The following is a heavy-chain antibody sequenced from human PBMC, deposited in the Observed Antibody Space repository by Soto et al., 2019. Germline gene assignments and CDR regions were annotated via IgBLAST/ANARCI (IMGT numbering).Heavy chain of an antibody. CDR1: GGTFSSYT. CDR2: IIPILGIA. D-gene: IGHD2-2*01. V-gene: IGHV1-69*02. Sequence: QVQLVQSGAEVKKPGSSVKVSCKASGGTFSSYTISWVRQAPGQGLEWMGRIIPILGIANYAQKFQGRVTIAADKSTSTAYVELSSLRSEDTAVYYCASGYCSSTSCDVAGYYYYYGMDVWGQGTTVTVSS. J-gene: IGHJ6*02. CDR3: ASGYCSSTSCDVAGYYYYYGMDV.